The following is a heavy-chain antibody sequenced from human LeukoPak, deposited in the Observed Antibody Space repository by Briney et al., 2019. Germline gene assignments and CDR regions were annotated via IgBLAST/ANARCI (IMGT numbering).Heavy chain of an antibody. D-gene: IGHD5-24*01. CDR2: ISSSSSYI. J-gene: IGHJ3*02. CDR3: ARDGYNSDAFDI. V-gene: IGHV3-21*01. CDR1: GFTFSSYS. Sequence: GGSLRLSCAASGFTFSSYSMNWVRQAPGKGLEWVSSISSSSSYIYYADSVKGRFTISRDNAKNSLYLQMNSLRAEDTAVYYCARDGYNSDAFDIWGQGTMVTVSS.